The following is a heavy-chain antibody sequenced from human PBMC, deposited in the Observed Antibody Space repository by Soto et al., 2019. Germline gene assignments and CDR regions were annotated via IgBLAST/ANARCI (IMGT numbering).Heavy chain of an antibody. J-gene: IGHJ6*02. CDR2: INPKSGGT. D-gene: IGHD2-8*01. Sequence: ASVKISCKASGYTFSDYHIHWVRQAPGQGLEWLGRINPKSGGTSTAQKFQGWVTMTRDRSISTVYMELTRLRSDDTAVYFCARGHSTDCSNGVCSFFYNHEMDVWGQGTTVTVSS. CDR3: ARGHSTDCSNGVCSFFYNHEMDV. CDR1: GYTFSDYH. V-gene: IGHV1-2*04.